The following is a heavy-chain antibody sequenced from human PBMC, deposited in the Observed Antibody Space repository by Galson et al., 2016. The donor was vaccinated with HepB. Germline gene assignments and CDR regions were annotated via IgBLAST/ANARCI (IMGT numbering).Heavy chain of an antibody. V-gene: IGHV3-33*06. CDR3: AKGRWDFDS. CDR2: IWSDGSNK. Sequence: SLRLSCAGSGFTFSSYGMHWVRQAPGKGLEWVAVIWSDGSNKNYADSVKGRFTISRDNSKDTLYLQMNSLRGEDTAVYYCAKGRWDFDSWGQGTLVTVSS. CDR1: GFTFSSYG. J-gene: IGHJ4*02. D-gene: IGHD5-24*01.